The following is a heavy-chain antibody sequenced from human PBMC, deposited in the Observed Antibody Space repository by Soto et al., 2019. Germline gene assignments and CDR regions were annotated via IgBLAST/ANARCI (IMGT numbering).Heavy chain of an antibody. V-gene: IGHV3-23*01. CDR2: ISGSGGST. J-gene: IGHJ4*02. D-gene: IGHD1-26*01. CDR3: AKDVGATGVGGYFDY. CDR1: GFTFSSYA. Sequence: EVQLLESGGGLAQPGGSLRLSCAASGFTFSSYAMSWVRQAPGKGLEWVSAISGSGGSTYYADSVKGRFTISRDNSKNTLYLQMTSLRAEDTAVYYCAKDVGATGVGGYFDYWGQGTLVTVSS.